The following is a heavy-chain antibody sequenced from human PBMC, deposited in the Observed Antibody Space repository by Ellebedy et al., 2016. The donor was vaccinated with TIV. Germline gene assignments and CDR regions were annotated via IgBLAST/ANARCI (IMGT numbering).Heavy chain of an antibody. CDR1: GYTFTAYH. V-gene: IGHV1-2*02. CDR2: IYPYSGGT. D-gene: IGHD1-1*01. Sequence: ASVKVSCKASGYTFTAYHIHWVRQAPGQGLEWMGWIYPYSGGTNYAPKFQGRVTMTRDMSISTGYMELSRLRSDDTAVYYCARDPPRTGDSYFDLWGRGTLVTVSS. J-gene: IGHJ2*01. CDR3: ARDPPRTGDSYFDL.